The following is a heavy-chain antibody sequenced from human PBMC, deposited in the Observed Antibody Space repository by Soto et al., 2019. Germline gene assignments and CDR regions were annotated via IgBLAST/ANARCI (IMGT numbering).Heavy chain of an antibody. Sequence: VVGGPLVGISGRCWVRQPPGKGLEWIGEIYHSGSTHYNPSLKSRVTISVDKSKNQFSLNLSSVTAADTAVYYCARFGGGMDVWGQGTTVTVSS. CDR1: GGPLVGISG. V-gene: IGHV4-4*02. CDR2: IYHSGST. D-gene: IGHD3-10*01. J-gene: IGHJ6*02. CDR3: ARFGGGMDV.